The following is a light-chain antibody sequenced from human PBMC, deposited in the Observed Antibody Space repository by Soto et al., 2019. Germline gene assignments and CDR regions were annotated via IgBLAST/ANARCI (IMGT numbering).Light chain of an antibody. CDR1: QSVGSR. CDR3: QQYHNWPLYT. V-gene: IGKV3-15*01. CDR2: AAS. J-gene: IGKJ2*01. Sequence: EIAMTQSPGTLSVSPGDSATLSCRASQSVGSRLAWYQQKPGQAPRLLIYAASTRATGIPARFSAFWSGTAFSLTISALQSEDFAFYYCQQYHNWPLYTFGQGTNLDIK.